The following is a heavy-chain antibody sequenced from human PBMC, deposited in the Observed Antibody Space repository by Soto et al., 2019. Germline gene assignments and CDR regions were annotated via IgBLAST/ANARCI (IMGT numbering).Heavy chain of an antibody. CDR2: ITISGNYI. Sequence: EGQLVESGGGLVKPGGSLRLSCAASGFAFQTYTMEWLRQPPGKGLEWVSSITISGNYIYYADSVKGRFTNSRDNGRNAVYLQLNSLRAEDTAVYYCAKVGVLRTNFRWFDLWGQRTLVTVSS. CDR3: AKVGVLRTNFRWFDL. CDR1: GFAFQTYT. V-gene: IGHV3-21*01. D-gene: IGHD2-8*01. J-gene: IGHJ5*02.